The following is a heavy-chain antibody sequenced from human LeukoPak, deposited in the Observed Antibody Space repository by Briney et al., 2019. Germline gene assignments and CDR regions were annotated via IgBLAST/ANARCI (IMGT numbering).Heavy chain of an antibody. V-gene: IGHV3-48*01. CDR2: ISSSSSTI. Sequence: GGSLRLSCAASGFTFSSYSMNWVRQAPGKGLEWVSYISSSSSTIYYADSVKGRFTISRGNAKNSLYLQMNSLRAVDTAVYYCAREGYCSSTSCYYFDYWGQGTLVTVSS. CDR1: GFTFSSYS. D-gene: IGHD2-2*01. J-gene: IGHJ4*02. CDR3: AREGYCSSTSCYYFDY.